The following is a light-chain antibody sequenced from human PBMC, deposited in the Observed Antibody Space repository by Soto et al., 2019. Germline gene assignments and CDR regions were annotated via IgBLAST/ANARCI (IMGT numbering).Light chain of an antibody. Sequence: VLTQSPVPLSLSPGERATLSCRASQDVGTYVAWYQVRGGQAPRLLISGASKRATGIPDRINGGGSGADFILTINRLESGDSAVYCCQQGGNFPVSFGQGTRVEIK. CDR1: QDVGTY. CDR3: QQGGNFPVS. CDR2: GAS. V-gene: IGKV3D-11*01. J-gene: IGKJ5*01.